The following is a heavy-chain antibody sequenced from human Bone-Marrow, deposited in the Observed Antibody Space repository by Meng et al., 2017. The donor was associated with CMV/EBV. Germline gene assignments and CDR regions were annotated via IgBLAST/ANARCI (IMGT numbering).Heavy chain of an antibody. J-gene: IGHJ5*02. CDR1: GGSISSYY. V-gene: IGHV4-59*01. D-gene: IGHD3-3*01. Sequence: SETLSLTCTVSGGSISSYYWSWIRKPPGKGLEWIGYIYYSGNTNYNPSLKSRVTISVDTSKNQFSLKLSSVTAADTAVYYCARGGSHTYYDFWSGSNWFDPWGQGTLVTFSS. CDR3: ARGGSHTYYDFWSGSNWFDP. CDR2: IYYSGNT.